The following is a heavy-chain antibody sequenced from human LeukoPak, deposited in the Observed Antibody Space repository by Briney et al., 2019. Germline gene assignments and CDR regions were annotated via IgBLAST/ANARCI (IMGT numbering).Heavy chain of an antibody. CDR2: ISSGTSYI. D-gene: IGHD1-26*01. J-gene: IGHJ3*02. V-gene: IGHV3-21*01. CDR1: GFTVSSNY. CDR3: ARDPTSSWETAFDI. Sequence: GGSLRLSCAASGFTVSSNYMSWVRQAPGKGLEWVSSISSGTSYIYYADSVKGRFTISRDNAKNSLYLQMNSLRAEDAAVYYCARDPTSSWETAFDIWGQGTMVTVSS.